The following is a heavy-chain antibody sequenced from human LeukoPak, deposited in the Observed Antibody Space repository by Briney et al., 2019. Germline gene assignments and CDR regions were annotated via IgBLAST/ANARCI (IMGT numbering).Heavy chain of an antibody. CDR2: FDPEDGET. Sequence: ASVKVSCKVSGYTLTELSMHWVRQAPGKGLEWMGGFDPEDGETIYAQKFQGRVTMTEDTSTDTAYMELSSLRSEDTAVYYCAIVQLWLRENYYYYYGMDVWGQGTTVTVSS. D-gene: IGHD5-18*01. CDR1: GYTLTELS. CDR3: AIVQLWLRENYYYYYGMDV. J-gene: IGHJ6*02. V-gene: IGHV1-24*01.